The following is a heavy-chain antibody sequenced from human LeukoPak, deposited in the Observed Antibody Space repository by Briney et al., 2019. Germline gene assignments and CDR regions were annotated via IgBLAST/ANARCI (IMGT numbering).Heavy chain of an antibody. CDR1: GGPISNSHW. D-gene: IGHD3-22*01. Sequence: PSETLSLTCAISGGPISNSHWWNWVRQPPGKGLEWIGEIFHSGSTSYNPSLKSRVTISVDTSKNQFSLKLSSVTAADTAVYYCARDRFDDSGGYYYHYYYYMDVWGKGTTVTVSS. V-gene: IGHV4-4*02. CDR3: ARDRFDDSGGYYYHYYYYMDV. J-gene: IGHJ6*03. CDR2: IFHSGST.